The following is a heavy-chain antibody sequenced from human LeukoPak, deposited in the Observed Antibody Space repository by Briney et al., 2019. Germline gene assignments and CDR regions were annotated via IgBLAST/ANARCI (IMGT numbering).Heavy chain of an antibody. CDR3: ARGLANYGGNSDLDY. D-gene: IGHD4-23*01. J-gene: IGHJ4*02. V-gene: IGHV3-9*01. Sequence: GRSLRLSCAASGFTFDDYAMHWVRQAPGKGLEWVSGISWNSGSIGYADSVKGRFTISRDNAKNSLYLQMNSLRDEDTAVYYCARGLANYGGNSDLDYWGQGTLVTVSS. CDR1: GFTFDDYA. CDR2: ISWNSGSI.